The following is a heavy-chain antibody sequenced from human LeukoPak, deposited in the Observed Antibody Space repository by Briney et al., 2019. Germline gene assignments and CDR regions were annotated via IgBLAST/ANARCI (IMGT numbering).Heavy chain of an antibody. CDR3: ARGFRSSWWNWFDP. V-gene: IGHV4-34*01. CDR1: GGSFSGYY. J-gene: IGHJ5*02. Sequence: SETLSLTRAVYGGSFSGYYWSWIRQPPGEGVEWSGEINHSGSTNYNPSLKSRVTISVDTSKNQFSLKLSSVTAADTAVYYCARGFRSSWWNWFDPWGQGTLVTVSS. CDR2: INHSGST. D-gene: IGHD6-13*01.